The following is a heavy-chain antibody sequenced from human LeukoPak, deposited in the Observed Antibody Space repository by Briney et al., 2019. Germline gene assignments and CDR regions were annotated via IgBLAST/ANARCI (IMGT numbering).Heavy chain of an antibody. Sequence: PGGSLRLSCAASGFTFSTYAMSWVRQAPGKGLGWVAVISNDGSDKYYADSVKGRFTISRDISKNTLYLQMNSLRAEDTAVYYCARDGQLDFWGQGTLVTVSS. J-gene: IGHJ4*02. V-gene: IGHV3-30*04. CDR1: GFTFSTYA. CDR3: ARDGQLDF. CDR2: ISNDGSDK. D-gene: IGHD6-13*01.